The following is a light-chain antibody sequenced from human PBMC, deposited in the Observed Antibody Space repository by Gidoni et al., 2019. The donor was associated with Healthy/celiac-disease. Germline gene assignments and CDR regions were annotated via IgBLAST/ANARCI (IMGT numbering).Light chain of an antibody. CDR2: EVS. CDR3: SSYTSSRTVV. CDR1: SLDVGGYNY. V-gene: IGLV2-14*01. Sequence: SALTQPASLSGSPCHSITISCTCTSLDVGGYNYVSWYHQHPGKAPKLMIYEVSNRPSGVAKRFSGSKSGNTGSLTISGSQAEDEADYDCSSYTSSRTVVFGGGTKRTVL. J-gene: IGLJ2*01.